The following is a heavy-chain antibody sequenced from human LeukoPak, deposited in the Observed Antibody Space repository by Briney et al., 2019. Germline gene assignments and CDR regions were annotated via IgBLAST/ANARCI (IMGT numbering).Heavy chain of an antibody. CDR2: IYYSGST. CDR3: AGLDDYGGICDY. Sequence: SETLSLTCTVSGGSISSSSHYWGWIRQPPGKGLEWIGSIYYSGSTYYNPSLKSRVTISVDTSKNQFSLKLSSVTAADTAVYYCAGLDDYGGICDYWGQGTLVTVSS. D-gene: IGHD4-23*01. J-gene: IGHJ4*02. CDR1: GGSISSSSHY. V-gene: IGHV4-39*01.